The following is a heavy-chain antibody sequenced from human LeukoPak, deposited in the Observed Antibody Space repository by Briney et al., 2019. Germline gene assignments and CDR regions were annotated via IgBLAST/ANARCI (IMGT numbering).Heavy chain of an antibody. D-gene: IGHD4-17*01. CDR1: GFTFSSYA. CDR2: VSYDGSNK. CDR3: ARDPETTVTSYYFDY. J-gene: IGHJ4*02. V-gene: IGHV3-30-3*01. Sequence: PGGSLRLSCAASGFTFSSYAMHWVRQAPGKGLEWVAVVSYDGSNKYYADSVKGRFTISRDNSKNTLYLQMNSLRAEDTAVYYCARDPETTVTSYYFDYWGQGTLVTVSS.